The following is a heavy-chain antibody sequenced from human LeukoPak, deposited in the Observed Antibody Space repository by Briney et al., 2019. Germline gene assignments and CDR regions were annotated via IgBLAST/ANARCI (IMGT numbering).Heavy chain of an antibody. V-gene: IGHV3-33*06. Sequence: GRFLRLSCAASGFTFSSYGMHWVRQAPGKGLEWVAVIWYDGSNKYYADSVKGRFTISRDNSKNTLYLQMNSLRAEDTAVYYCAKDLGAVRTFGGYYMDVWGKGTTVTVSS. CDR3: AKDLGAVRTFGGYYMDV. D-gene: IGHD3-10*01. CDR2: IWYDGSNK. CDR1: GFTFSSYG. J-gene: IGHJ6*03.